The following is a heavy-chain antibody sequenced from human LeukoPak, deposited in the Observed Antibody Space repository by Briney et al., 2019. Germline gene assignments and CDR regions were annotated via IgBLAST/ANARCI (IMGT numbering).Heavy chain of an antibody. CDR1: GFTFSSYA. V-gene: IGHV3-7*01. J-gene: IGHJ4*02. CDR3: ARSSSGWYGFGDYFDY. CDR2: IKQDGSEK. Sequence: GGSLRLSCAASGFTFSSYAMSWVRQAPGKGLEWVANIKQDGSEKYYVDSVKGRFTISRDNAKNSLYLQMNSLRAEDTAVYYCARSSSGWYGFGDYFDYWGQGTLVTVSS. D-gene: IGHD6-19*01.